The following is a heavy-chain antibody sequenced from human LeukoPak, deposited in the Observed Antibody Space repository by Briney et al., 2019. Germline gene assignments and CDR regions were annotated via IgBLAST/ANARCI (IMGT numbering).Heavy chain of an antibody. J-gene: IGHJ4*02. CDR2: IWYDGSNK. Sequence: GGSLRLSCAASGFTFSSYGMHWVRQAPGKGLEWVAVIWYDGSNKYYADSVKGRFTISRDNSKNTLYLQMNSLRAEDTAVYYCAKDPSKGYYDSSGHSHFDYWGQGTLVTVSS. V-gene: IGHV3-33*06. D-gene: IGHD3-22*01. CDR1: GFTFSSYG. CDR3: AKDPSKGYYDSSGHSHFDY.